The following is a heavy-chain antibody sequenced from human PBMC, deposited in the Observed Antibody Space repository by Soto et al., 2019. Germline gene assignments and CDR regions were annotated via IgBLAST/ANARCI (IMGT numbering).Heavy chain of an antibody. V-gene: IGHV5-51*01. CDR3: ARTPVVAATLIYFDY. D-gene: IGHD2-15*01. J-gene: IGHJ4*02. CDR1: GYSFTSYW. CDR2: IYPGDSDT. Sequence: PGESLKISCNGSGYSFTSYWICWVRQMPWKGLEWMGIIYPGDSDTRYSPSFQGQVTISADKSISTAYLQWSSLKASDTAMYYCARTPVVAATLIYFDYWGQGTLVTVSS.